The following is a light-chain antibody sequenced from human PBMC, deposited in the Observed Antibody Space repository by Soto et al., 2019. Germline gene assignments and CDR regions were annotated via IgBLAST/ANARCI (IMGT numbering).Light chain of an antibody. CDR1: QSVSSSY. Sequence: IGMTQSPDTLSVSTGERATLSCRASQSVSSSYLTWYQQKPGQAPRLLIYGASSRATGIPDRFSGSGSGTDFTLTISRLEPEDFAVYYCQQYGSSRWTCGQGTKGDIK. V-gene: IGKV3-20*01. CDR2: GAS. J-gene: IGKJ1*01. CDR3: QQYGSSRWT.